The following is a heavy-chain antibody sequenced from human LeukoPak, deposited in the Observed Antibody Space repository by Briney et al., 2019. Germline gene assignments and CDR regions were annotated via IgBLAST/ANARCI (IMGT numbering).Heavy chain of an antibody. CDR2: ITTSDGNT. CDR1: GFTFSSYT. CDR3: AKDGGLWVSAHWGDS. D-gene: IGHD7-27*01. Sequence: GGSLRLSCAASGFTFSSYTMSWVRQAPGKGLEWVSTITTSDGNTYYADSVKGRFTVSRDNSKNTLFLQMNSLRAEDTAVYYCAKDGGLWVSAHWGDSWGRGTLVIVSS. V-gene: IGHV3-23*01. J-gene: IGHJ4*02.